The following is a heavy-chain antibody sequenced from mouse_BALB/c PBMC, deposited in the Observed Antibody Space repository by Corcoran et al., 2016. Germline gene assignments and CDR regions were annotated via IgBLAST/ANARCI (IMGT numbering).Heavy chain of an antibody. D-gene: IGHD2-1*01. V-gene: IGHV14-3*02. CDR3: GRSREGNYVVY. CDR2: IDPANGNT. J-gene: IGHJ2*01. Sequence: EVQLQQSGAELVKPGASVKLSCTASGFNIKHTYMHWVKQRPEQGLEWIGRIDPANGNTKYDPKFQGKATMTADTSSNTVYLQLSSLTSEATAVYYCGRSREGNYVVYWGQGTTLTVSS. CDR1: GFNIKHTY.